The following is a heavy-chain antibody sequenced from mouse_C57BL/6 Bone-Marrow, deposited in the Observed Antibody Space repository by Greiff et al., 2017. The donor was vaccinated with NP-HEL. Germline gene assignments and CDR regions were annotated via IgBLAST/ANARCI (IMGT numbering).Heavy chain of an antibody. CDR2: IDPSDSYT. Sequence: VQLQQSGAELVRPGTSVKLSCKASGYTFTSYWMHWVKQRPGQGLEWIGVIDPSDSYTNYNQKFKGKATLTVDTSSSTAYMQLSSLTSEDSAVYYCAGDYYGSSLWYFDVWGTGTTVTVSS. CDR1: GYTFTSYW. CDR3: AGDYYGSSLWYFDV. J-gene: IGHJ1*03. V-gene: IGHV1-59*01. D-gene: IGHD1-1*01.